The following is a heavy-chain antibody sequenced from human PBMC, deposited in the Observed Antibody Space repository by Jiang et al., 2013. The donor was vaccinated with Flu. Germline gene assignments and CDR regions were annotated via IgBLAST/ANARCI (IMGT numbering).Heavy chain of an antibody. J-gene: IGHJ4*02. CDR2: VYPGGSDT. CDR1: GYRFFNYW. V-gene: IGHV5-51*01. CDR3: ARVALECSGGSCLDFDY. D-gene: IGHD2-15*01. Sequence: QLVESGAEVKKPGESLRISCKASGYRFFNYWIGWVRQMPGKDLEWMGIVYPGGSDTRYRPSFHGQVTISADKSITTAYLQWSSLKASDSAMYYCARVALECSGGSCLDFDYWGQGTLVSVSS.